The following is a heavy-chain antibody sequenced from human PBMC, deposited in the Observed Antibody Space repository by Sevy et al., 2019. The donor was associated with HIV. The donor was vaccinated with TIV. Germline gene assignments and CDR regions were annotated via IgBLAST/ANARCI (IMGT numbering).Heavy chain of an antibody. CDR3: AGYCGTYSWDY. Sequence: GGSLRLSCAASGFTFRNYAMHWVRQAPGKGLEWVASIWNDGNNKYYTDSVKGRFTISRDNSKNTLYLQMNNLRVEDTAVYYCAGYCGTYSWDYWGQGALVTVSS. J-gene: IGHJ4*02. CDR2: IWNDGNNK. CDR1: GFTFRNYA. V-gene: IGHV3-33*01. D-gene: IGHD3-10*01.